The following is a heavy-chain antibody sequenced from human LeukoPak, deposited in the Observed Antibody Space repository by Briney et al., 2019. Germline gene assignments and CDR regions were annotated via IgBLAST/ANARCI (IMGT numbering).Heavy chain of an antibody. CDR3: ARDQWQFKEKQGDAFDI. CDR1: GYTFTTYG. D-gene: IGHD2-8*01. V-gene: IGHV1-18*01. Sequence: ASVKVSCKAFGYTFTTYGVSWVRQAPGQGLEWMGWIDAYSGNTNYAQKLQGRVTMTTDTSTSTAYMELRSLRSDDTAVYYCARDQWQFKEKQGDAFDIWGQGTMVTVSS. CDR2: IDAYSGNT. J-gene: IGHJ3*02.